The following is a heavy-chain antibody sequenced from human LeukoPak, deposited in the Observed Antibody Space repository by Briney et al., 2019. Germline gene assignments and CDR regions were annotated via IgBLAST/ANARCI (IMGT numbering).Heavy chain of an antibody. V-gene: IGHV1-2*02. D-gene: IGHD3-22*01. Sequence: GASVKVSCKVSGYTFIENYIHWVRQAPGQGLEWMGLINPHTGAANYSQKFQGRVTMTRDTSISTAYMHLTRLKFDDTAVYYCARGNSGYSPWGQGTPVTVSS. J-gene: IGHJ4*02. CDR2: INPHTGAA. CDR3: ARGNSGYSP. CDR1: GYTFIENY.